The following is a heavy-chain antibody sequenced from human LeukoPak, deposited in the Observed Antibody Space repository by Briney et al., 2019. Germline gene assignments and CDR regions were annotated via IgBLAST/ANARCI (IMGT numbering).Heavy chain of an antibody. J-gene: IGHJ4*02. CDR2: IYPGNSDT. CDR3: ARRISVTGREFDS. D-gene: IGHD6-13*01. Sequence: GESLKISCKGSGYSFTTNWIVWVRQMPGKGLEWMGIIYPGNSDTRYSPSFQGQVTISVDKSLSTAYLQWSSLKASDTAVYYCARRISVTGREFDSWGQGTQVTVSS. V-gene: IGHV5-51*01. CDR1: GYSFTTNW.